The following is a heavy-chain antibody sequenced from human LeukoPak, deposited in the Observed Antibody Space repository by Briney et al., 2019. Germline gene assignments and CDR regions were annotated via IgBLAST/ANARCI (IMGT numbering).Heavy chain of an antibody. CDR3: ARDRYLTSGYEENWFDP. D-gene: IGHD3-22*01. Sequence: GGSLRLSCAASGFTFSSYAMHWVRQAPGKGLEWVAVISYDGRNKYYAESVKGRFTISRDNAKNSLYLQMNSLRDEDTAVYYCARDRYLTSGYEENWFDPWGQGTLVTVSS. CDR1: GFTFSSYA. V-gene: IGHV3-30*03. CDR2: ISYDGRNK. J-gene: IGHJ5*02.